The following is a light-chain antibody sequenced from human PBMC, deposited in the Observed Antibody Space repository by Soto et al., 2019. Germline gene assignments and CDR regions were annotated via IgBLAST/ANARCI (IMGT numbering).Light chain of an antibody. CDR3: SSYTTSSTFY. CDR2: DVS. V-gene: IGLV2-14*03. Sequence: QSALTQPASVSGSPGQSITISCTGTSSDIGAYNYVSWYQQHPGKAPKLMIYDVSTRPSGVSIRFSGSKSGNTASLTISGLQADDEADYYCSSYTTSSTFYFRGGTKLTVL. CDR1: SSDIGAYNY. J-gene: IGLJ2*01.